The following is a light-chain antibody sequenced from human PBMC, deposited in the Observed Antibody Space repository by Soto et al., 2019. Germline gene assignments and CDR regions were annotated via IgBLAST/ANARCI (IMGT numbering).Light chain of an antibody. CDR2: KTS. CDR3: QQYADWPLT. V-gene: IGKV3-15*01. J-gene: IGKJ4*01. Sequence: IVMTQSPATVSVSPGESASLSCRASRTIGTNLGWYQQKPGQAPRLLISKTSTRATGVPARFSGSGSGTEFTLAITSRQSEEIAVYYCQQYADWPLTFGGGTKVDIK. CDR1: RTIGTN.